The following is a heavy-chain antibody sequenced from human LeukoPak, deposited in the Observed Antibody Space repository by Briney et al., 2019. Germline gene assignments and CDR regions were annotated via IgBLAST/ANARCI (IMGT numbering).Heavy chain of an antibody. D-gene: IGHD4-17*01. CDR2: IHHSGST. CDR1: GGSISPYY. J-gene: IGHJ4*02. CDR3: ARGTTVTLRYFDL. V-gene: IGHV4-59*01. Sequence: PSETLSLACIVSGGSISPYYWSWIRQPPGKGLEWIGYIHHSGSTDSSPSLKSRLTISVDTSKNQFSLNLTSVTAADTAVYFCARGTTVTLRYFDLWGQGTLVTVSS.